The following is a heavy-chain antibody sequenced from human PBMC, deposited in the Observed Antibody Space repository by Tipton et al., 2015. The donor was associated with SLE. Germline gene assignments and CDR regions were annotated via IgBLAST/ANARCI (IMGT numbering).Heavy chain of an antibody. CDR2: IYTSGST. CDR3: ARGALDC. J-gene: IGHJ4*02. Sequence: LSLTCTVSGGSISSGSYYWSWIRQPAGKGLEWIGRIYTSGSTNYNPSLKSRVTISVDTSKNQFSLKLSSVTAADTAVYYCARGALDCWGQGTLVTVSS. V-gene: IGHV4-61*02. CDR1: GGSISSGSYY.